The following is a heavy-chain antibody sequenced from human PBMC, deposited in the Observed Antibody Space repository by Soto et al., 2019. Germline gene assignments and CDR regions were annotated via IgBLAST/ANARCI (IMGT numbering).Heavy chain of an antibody. CDR2: IYYSGST. CDR1: GGSISSSSYY. Sequence: SETLSLTCTVSGGSISSSSYYWGWIRQPPGKGLEWIGSIYYSGSTYYNPSLKSRVTISVDTSKNQFSLKLSSVTAADTAVYYCASTPRIPGIAADYFDYWGQGTLVTVSS. D-gene: IGHD6-13*01. V-gene: IGHV4-39*01. CDR3: ASTPRIPGIAADYFDY. J-gene: IGHJ4*02.